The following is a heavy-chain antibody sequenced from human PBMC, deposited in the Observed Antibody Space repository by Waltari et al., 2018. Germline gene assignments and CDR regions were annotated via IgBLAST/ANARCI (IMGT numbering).Heavy chain of an antibody. CDR2: ITSGGST. Sequence: EVQLLESGGGLVQPGGSLRLSCAGSGFTLSRYGMSWVRQAPGRGLEWVSAITSGGSTYNADSVKGRFTISRDNSKNTLYLQMNSLRVEDTAIYYCVKDRPASGWFYWGQGTLVTVSS. V-gene: IGHV3-23*01. D-gene: IGHD6-19*01. J-gene: IGHJ4*02. CDR3: VKDRPASGWFY. CDR1: GFTLSRYG.